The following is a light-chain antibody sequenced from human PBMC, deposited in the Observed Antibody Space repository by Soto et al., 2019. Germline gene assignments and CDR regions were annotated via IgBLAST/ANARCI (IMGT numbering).Light chain of an antibody. V-gene: IGLV2-14*01. Sequence: QSALTQPASVSGSPGQSITISCTGTSRDVGGYNYVSWYQQHPGKAPKLVIYEVNNRPSGVSNRFSGSKSGNTASLTISGLQAEDVADYYCSSYTSGSTYVFGTGTKVTVL. CDR3: SSYTSGSTYV. CDR2: EVN. CDR1: SRDVGGYNY. J-gene: IGLJ1*01.